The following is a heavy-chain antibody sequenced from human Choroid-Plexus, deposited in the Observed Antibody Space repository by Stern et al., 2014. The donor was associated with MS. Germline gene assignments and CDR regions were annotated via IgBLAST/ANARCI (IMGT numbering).Heavy chain of an antibody. V-gene: IGHV3-30*18. Sequence: VQLVESGGGVAQPGRPLILSCAASGFTFSNFGMHWVRQAPGKGLEWVALISDDGSDKYYADSVKGRFTSFRDNSKNTLYMHMNSLRAEDTAVYYCAKDRQWSTYFFDYWGQGSLVTVSS. CDR1: GFTFSNFG. J-gene: IGHJ4*02. CDR3: AKDRQWSTYFFDY. CDR2: ISDDGSDK. D-gene: IGHD2-15*01.